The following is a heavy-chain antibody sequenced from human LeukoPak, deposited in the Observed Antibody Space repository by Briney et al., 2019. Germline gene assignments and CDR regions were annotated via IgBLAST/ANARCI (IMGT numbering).Heavy chain of an antibody. CDR1: GFTFSSYG. CDR3: AKNSGWFGELVRSHYYYYYMDV. J-gene: IGHJ6*03. V-gene: IGHV3-30*02. D-gene: IGHD3-10*01. Sequence: QTGGSLRLSCAASGFTFSSYGMHWVRQAPGKGLEWVAFIRYDGSNKYYADSVKGRFTISRDNSKNTLYLQMNSLRAEDTAVYYCAKNSGWFGELVRSHYYYYYMDVWGKGTTVTISS. CDR2: IRYDGSNK.